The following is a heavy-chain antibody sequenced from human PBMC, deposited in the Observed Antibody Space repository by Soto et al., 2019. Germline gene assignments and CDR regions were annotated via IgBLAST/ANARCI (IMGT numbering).Heavy chain of an antibody. CDR1: GFTFSSYA. D-gene: IGHD3-9*01. J-gene: IGHJ4*02. Sequence: EVQLLESGGGLVQPGGSLRLSCAASGFTFSSYAMSWVRQAPGKGLEWVSAISGSGGSTYYADSVKGRFTISRDNSKNTLYLQMNSLRAEDTAVYYCAKDTPLWMTSDILTGYLFDYWGQGTLVTVSS. CDR3: AKDTPLWMTSDILTGYLFDY. CDR2: ISGSGGST. V-gene: IGHV3-23*01.